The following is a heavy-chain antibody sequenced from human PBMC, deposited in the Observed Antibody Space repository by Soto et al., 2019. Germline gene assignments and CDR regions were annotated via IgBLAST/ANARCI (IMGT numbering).Heavy chain of an antibody. D-gene: IGHD3-22*01. CDR2: MSYDGSNK. V-gene: IGHV3-30*03. Sequence: SGGSLRLSCEVSGFSVTGYGMHWVRLAPGKGLEWVAVMSYDGSNKYYADSVKGRFIIARDNSKNTLYLQMNSLRAEATAFYYYARDFPTSSEYFLNDSSGYYMGAFDIWGQGTMVTVSS. CDR1: GFSVTGYG. CDR3: ARDFPTSSEYFLNDSSGYYMGAFDI. J-gene: IGHJ3*02.